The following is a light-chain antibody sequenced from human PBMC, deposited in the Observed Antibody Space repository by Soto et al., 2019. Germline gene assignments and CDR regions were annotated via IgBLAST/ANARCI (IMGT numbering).Light chain of an antibody. CDR3: QQYHFWPPLT. V-gene: IGKV3-15*01. J-gene: IGKJ4*01. CDR2: DAS. CDR1: QSVNSN. Sequence: EIVMTQSPATLSVSPGERATLSCRASQSVNSNLAWYRQKPGQAPRLLISDASTRATGVPARFSGSGSGTDFTPTTSSLQSEDSGIYYCQQYHFWPPLTFGGGTKVEIK.